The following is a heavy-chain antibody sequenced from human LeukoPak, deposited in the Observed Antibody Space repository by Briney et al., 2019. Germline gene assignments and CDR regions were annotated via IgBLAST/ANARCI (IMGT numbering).Heavy chain of an antibody. CDR1: SASIGTGGYY. D-gene: IGHD2-8*01. CDR3: ARSDDNGYYFDF. Sequence: SETLSLTCSVSSASIGTGGYYWSWIRQHPEKGLEFIGLISDSGSTYYSPSLESRMTISVDRSKNHFSLRLSSVTAADTAVYFCARSDDNGYYFDFWGQGTLVIVSS. J-gene: IGHJ4*02. CDR2: ISDSGST. V-gene: IGHV4-31*03.